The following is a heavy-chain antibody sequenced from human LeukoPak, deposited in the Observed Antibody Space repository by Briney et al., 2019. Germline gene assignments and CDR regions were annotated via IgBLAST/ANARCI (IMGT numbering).Heavy chain of an antibody. V-gene: IGHV1-2*02. CDR2: INPNSGGT. Sequence: ASVKVSFKASGYTFTGYYMHWVRQAPGRGLEWMGWINPNSGGTNYAQKFQGRVTMTRDTSISTAYMELSRLRSDDTAVYYCARLITMVRGVIIPPLGYWGQGTLVTVSS. D-gene: IGHD3-10*01. CDR1: GYTFTGYY. CDR3: ARLITMVRGVIIPPLGY. J-gene: IGHJ4*02.